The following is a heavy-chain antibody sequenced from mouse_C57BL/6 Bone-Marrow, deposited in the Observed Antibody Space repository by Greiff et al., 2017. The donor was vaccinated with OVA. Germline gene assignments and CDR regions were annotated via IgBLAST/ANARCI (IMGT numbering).Heavy chain of an antibody. D-gene: IGHD1-3*01. CDR3: ARVKTGNLDY. CDR2: IDPSDSYT. V-gene: IGHV1-59*01. J-gene: IGHJ2*01. Sequence: VQLQQPGAELVRPGTSVKLSCKASGYTFTSYWMHWVKQRPGQGLEWIGVIDPSDSYTNYNQKFKGKATLTVDTSSSTAYMQLSSLTSEDSAVYYCARVKTGNLDYWGQGTTLTVSS. CDR1: GYTFTSYW.